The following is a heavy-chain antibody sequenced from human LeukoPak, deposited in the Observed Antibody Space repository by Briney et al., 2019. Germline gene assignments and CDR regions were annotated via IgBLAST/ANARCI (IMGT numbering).Heavy chain of an antibody. V-gene: IGHV4-4*02. D-gene: IGHD3-10*01. Sequence: SETLSLTCAVSGGSISSSNWWNWVRQSPGKGLEWIGEIYHSGSTNYNPSLKSRVTISIDKSKNQFSLKLSSVTAADTAVYYCASSTVRGIDAFDIWGQGTMVIVSS. CDR3: ASSTVRGIDAFDI. CDR2: IYHSGST. CDR1: GGSISSSNW. J-gene: IGHJ3*02.